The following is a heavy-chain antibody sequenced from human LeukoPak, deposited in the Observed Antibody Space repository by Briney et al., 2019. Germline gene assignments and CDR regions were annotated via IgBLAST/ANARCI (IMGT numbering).Heavy chain of an antibody. CDR3: ARDHEIDYDILTGYSLDY. D-gene: IGHD3-9*01. J-gene: IGHJ4*02. Sequence: PGGSLRLSCAAAGFTFSSYSMNWVRQAPGKGLEWVSYISSSSNTIYYADSVKGRFTISRDNAKNSLYLQMNSLRAEDTAVYYCARDHEIDYDILTGYSLDYWGQGTLVTVSS. CDR1: GFTFSSYS. CDR2: ISSSSNTI. V-gene: IGHV3-48*01.